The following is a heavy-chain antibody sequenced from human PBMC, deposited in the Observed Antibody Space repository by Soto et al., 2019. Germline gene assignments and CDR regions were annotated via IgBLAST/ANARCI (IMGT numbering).Heavy chain of an antibody. V-gene: IGHV4-39*01. CDR3: ARSLRNSGWYRYYYMDV. D-gene: IGHD6-19*01. CDR2: IYYSGST. Sequence: SETLSLTCTVSGGSISSSSYYWGWIRQPPGKGLEWIGSIYYSGSTYYNPSLKSRVTISVDTSKNQFSLKLSSVTAADTAVYYCARSLRNSGWYRYYYMDVWGKGTTVTVSS. CDR1: GGSISSSSYY. J-gene: IGHJ6*03.